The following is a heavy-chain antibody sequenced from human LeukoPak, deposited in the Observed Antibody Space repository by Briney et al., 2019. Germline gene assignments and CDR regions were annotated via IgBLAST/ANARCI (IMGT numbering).Heavy chain of an antibody. J-gene: IGHJ5*02. CDR3: AKDYRAHPLRPNWFDP. CDR1: GFTFSSYA. CDR2: FSGSVTGRGGTT. Sequence: GGSLRLSCAASGFTFSSYAMSWVRQSPSKGLEWVSRFSGSVTGRGGTTYYGDSVKCRFTVSRDNSKNTLYLQMNSLRADDTAVYYCAKDYRAHPLRPNWFDPWGQGTLVTVSS. V-gene: IGHV3-23*01. D-gene: IGHD1-26*01.